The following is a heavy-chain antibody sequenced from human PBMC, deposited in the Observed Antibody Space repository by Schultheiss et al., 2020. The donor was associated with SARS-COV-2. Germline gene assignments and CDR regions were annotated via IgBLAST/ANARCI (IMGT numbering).Heavy chain of an antibody. CDR2: IIPIFGTA. V-gene: IGHV1-69*06. CDR1: GGTFSSYA. D-gene: IGHD4-11*01. CDR3: ARGSNYGVGGVDY. J-gene: IGHJ4*02. Sequence: SVKVSCKASGGTFSSYAISWVRQAPGQGLEWIGGIIPIFGTANYAQKFQGRVTITADKSTSTAYMELSSLRSEDTAVYYCARGSNYGVGGVDYWGQGTLVTVSS.